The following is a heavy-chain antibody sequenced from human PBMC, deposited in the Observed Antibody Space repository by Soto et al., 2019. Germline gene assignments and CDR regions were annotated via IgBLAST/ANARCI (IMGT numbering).Heavy chain of an antibody. V-gene: IGHV1-69*01. Sequence: QVQLVQSGAEVKKPGSSVKVSCMASGGTFNTFAISWVRQAPGQGLECMGGIIPMFGTAHYAQKIQGRVTFTADESTRTVYMELSSLRSEDTAVYYCARFSPPRGYYAYWGQGTLVTVSS. CDR3: ARFSPPRGYYAY. CDR2: IIPMFGTA. J-gene: IGHJ4*02. D-gene: IGHD3-22*01. CDR1: GGTFNTFA.